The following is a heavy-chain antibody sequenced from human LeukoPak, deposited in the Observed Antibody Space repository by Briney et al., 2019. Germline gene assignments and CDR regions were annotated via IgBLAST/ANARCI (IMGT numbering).Heavy chain of an antibody. CDR2: IIPIFGTA. CDR1: GGTFSSYA. J-gene: IGHJ6*03. Sequence: SVKVSCKASGGTFSSYAISWVRQAPGPGLEWMGGIIPIFGTANYAQKFQGRVTITTDESTSTAYMELSSLRSEDTAVYYCARFRDGRYYYMDVWGKGTTVTVSS. CDR3: ARFRDGRYYYMDV. D-gene: IGHD5-24*01. V-gene: IGHV1-69*05.